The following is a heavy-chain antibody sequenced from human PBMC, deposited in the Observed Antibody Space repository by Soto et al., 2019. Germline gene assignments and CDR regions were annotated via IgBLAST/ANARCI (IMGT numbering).Heavy chain of an antibody. V-gene: IGHV1-3*01. CDR1: GYTFTSYA. Sequence: ASVKVSCKASGYTFTSYAMHWVRQAPGQRLEWMGWINAGNGNTKYSQKFQGRVTVTKDTSASTAYMELSSVTAADTAVYYCARVAPARGLPGTQQSGIYYYYGMDVWGQGTTVTVSS. CDR2: INAGNGNT. CDR3: ARVAPARGLPGTQQSGIYYYYGMDV. J-gene: IGHJ6*02. D-gene: IGHD3-10*01.